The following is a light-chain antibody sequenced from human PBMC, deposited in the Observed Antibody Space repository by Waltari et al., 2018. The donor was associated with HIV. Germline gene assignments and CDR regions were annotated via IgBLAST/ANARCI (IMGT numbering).Light chain of an antibody. V-gene: IGKV1-12*01. CDR2: TAS. J-gene: IGKJ4*01. CDR1: QAINTW. CDR3: QEADSFPLA. Sequence: DIQMTQSPSSVSASVGDRVTITCRASQAINTWLAWYQQKPGKAPKLLIYTASTLQSGVPSRFSGSGSGTDFTLTISSLLPEDFATYFCQEADSFPLAFGGGTKVEI.